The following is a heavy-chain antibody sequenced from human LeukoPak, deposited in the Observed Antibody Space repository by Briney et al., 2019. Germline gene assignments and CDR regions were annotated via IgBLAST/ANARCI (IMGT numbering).Heavy chain of an antibody. Sequence: ASVKVSCKVSGYTLTELSMHLVRQAPGKGLEWMGGFDPEDGETIYAQKFQGRVTMTEDTSTDTAYMELSSLRSEDTAVYYCATDTARPYYYDSSGPSSYWYFDLWGRGTLVTVSS. V-gene: IGHV1-24*01. CDR2: FDPEDGET. J-gene: IGHJ2*01. CDR1: GYTLTELS. D-gene: IGHD3-22*01. CDR3: ATDTARPYYYDSSGPSSYWYFDL.